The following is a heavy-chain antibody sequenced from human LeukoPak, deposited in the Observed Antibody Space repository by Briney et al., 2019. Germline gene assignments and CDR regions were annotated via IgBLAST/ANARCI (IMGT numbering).Heavy chain of an antibody. CDR3: ARDLVSLEVVVPAAPLDY. V-gene: IGHV3-7*01. J-gene: IGHJ4*02. D-gene: IGHD2-2*01. CDR1: GFTFSSYW. Sequence: GGSLRLSYAASGFTFSSYWMSWVRQAPGKGLEWVANIKQDGSEKYYVDSVKGRFTISRDNAKNSLYLQMNSLRAEDTAVYYCARDLVSLEVVVPAAPLDYWGQGTLVTVSS. CDR2: IKQDGSEK.